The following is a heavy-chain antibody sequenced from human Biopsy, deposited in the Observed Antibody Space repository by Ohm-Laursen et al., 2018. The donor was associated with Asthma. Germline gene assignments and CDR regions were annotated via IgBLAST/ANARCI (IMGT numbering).Heavy chain of an antibody. CDR2: INAGNGNT. V-gene: IGHV1-3*01. D-gene: IGHD3-9*01. Sequence: GASVTVSCKDSGYTFINYAIHWVRQAPGQRLEWMGWINAGNGNTKYSQKFQGRVTISRDTSASTAYMDLSSLRSEATAVYYCARTYYDFLTRQVNDAFDMWGQGTMVTVSS. CDR1: GYTFINYA. CDR3: ARTYYDFLTRQVNDAFDM. J-gene: IGHJ3*02.